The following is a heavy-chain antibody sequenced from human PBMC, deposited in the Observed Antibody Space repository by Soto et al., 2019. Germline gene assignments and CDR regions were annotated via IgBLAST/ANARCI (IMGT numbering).Heavy chain of an antibody. CDR1: GYTFTGYY. V-gene: IGHV1-2*04. CDR3: ATAIGCYYGMDV. CDR2: INPNSGGT. D-gene: IGHD2-21*01. Sequence: ASLKVSCKASGYTFTGYYMHWVRQAPGQGLEWMGWINPNSGGTNYAQKFQGWVTMTRDTSISTAYMELSRLRSDDTAVYYCATAIGCYYGMDVWGQGTTVTVSS. J-gene: IGHJ6*02.